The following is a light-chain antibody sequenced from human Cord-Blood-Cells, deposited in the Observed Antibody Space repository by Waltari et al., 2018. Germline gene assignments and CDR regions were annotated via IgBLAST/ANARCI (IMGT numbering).Light chain of an antibody. Sequence: QSALTQPASVSGSPGQSLTLSCTGTSSDVGGYNSVSWYQQHPGKAPKLMIYDVSNRPSGVSNRFSGSKSGNTASLTISGLQAEDEADYYCSSYTSSSTYVFGTGTKVTVL. V-gene: IGLV2-14*01. CDR1: SSDVGGYNS. CDR2: DVS. CDR3: SSYTSSSTYV. J-gene: IGLJ1*01.